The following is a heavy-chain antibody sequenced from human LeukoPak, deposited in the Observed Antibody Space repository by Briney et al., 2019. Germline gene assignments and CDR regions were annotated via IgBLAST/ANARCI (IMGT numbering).Heavy chain of an antibody. CDR3: AKSAVPVHDSSGFHPSPLRYYYGMDV. CDR1: GFSFSSYW. J-gene: IGHJ6*02. Sequence: GGSLSLSCAASGFSFSSYWMSWVRQAPGKGLEWVANIKQDGSEKYYVDSVKGRFTISRDNAKNSLYLQMNSLRAEDTALYYCAKSAVPVHDSSGFHPSPLRYYYGMDVWGQGTTVTVSS. V-gene: IGHV3-7*03. D-gene: IGHD3-22*01. CDR2: IKQDGSEK.